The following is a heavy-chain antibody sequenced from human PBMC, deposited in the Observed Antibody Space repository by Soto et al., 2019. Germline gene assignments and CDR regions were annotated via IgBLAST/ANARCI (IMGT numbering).Heavy chain of an antibody. CDR2: VSYSGRT. D-gene: IGHD4-17*01. J-gene: IGHJ3*01. CDR1: RGSINTYY. Sequence: SETMSLTCTVSRGSINTYYWTLIRQPPGKGLEWIGYVSYSGRTNYNPSLKRLVKMFVDKSKNQFSLHLTSVTDAVTAVHYCARLQHTVVTAIDVWGQGTMVTVSS. V-gene: IGHV4-59*03. CDR3: ARLQHTVVTAIDV.